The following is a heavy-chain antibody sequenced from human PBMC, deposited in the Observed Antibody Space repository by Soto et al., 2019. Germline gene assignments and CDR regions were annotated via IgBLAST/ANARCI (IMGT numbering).Heavy chain of an antibody. V-gene: IGHV4-39*01. CDR3: ASLPGEYDFHIKDY. CDR1: GGSISSSNYY. J-gene: IGHJ4*02. D-gene: IGHD3-3*01. CDR2: IYYSGSS. Sequence: SETLSLTCTVSGGSISSSNYYWGWIRQPPGKGLEWIGSIYYSGSSYYNPSLDSRVTISVDTSKNQFSLKLSSVTAADTAVYYCASLPGEYDFHIKDYWGQGALVTVSS.